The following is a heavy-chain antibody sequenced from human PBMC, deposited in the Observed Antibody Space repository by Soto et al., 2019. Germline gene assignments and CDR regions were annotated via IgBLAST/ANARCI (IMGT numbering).Heavy chain of an antibody. Sequence: SETLSLTCAVSAGSVSTTNWYVWVRQPPGMGLEWIGEIYHTGTTTYNPSLKSRVTMSVDTSKNQFSLRLSFVTAADTAVYYCATSSGSAYGLDVWGPGATVTVSS. CDR2: IYHTGTT. D-gene: IGHD3-10*01. J-gene: IGHJ6*02. CDR1: AGSVSTTNW. CDR3: ATSSGSAYGLDV. V-gene: IGHV4-4*02.